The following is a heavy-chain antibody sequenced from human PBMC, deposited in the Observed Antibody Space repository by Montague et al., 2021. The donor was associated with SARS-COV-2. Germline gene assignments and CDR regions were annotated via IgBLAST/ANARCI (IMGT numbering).Heavy chain of an antibody. D-gene: IGHD1-26*01. J-gene: IGHJ6*02. CDR2: ISSSSSTI. Sequence: SLRLSCAASGFTFSSYNMNWVRQAPGKGLEWVSYISSSSSTIYYADSVKGRFTTSRDNAKDSLHLQMNSLRDEDTAVFYCARVVGPTSYYYYGMDVWGQGTTVTVSS. V-gene: IGHV3-48*02. CDR1: GFTFSSYN. CDR3: ARVVGPTSYYYYGMDV.